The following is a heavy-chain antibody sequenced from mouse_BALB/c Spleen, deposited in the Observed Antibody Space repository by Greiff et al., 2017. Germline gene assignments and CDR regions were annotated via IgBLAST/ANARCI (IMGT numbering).Heavy chain of an antibody. Sequence: EVQLVESGPGLVKPSQSLSLTCTVTGYSITSDYAWNWIRQFPGNKLEWMGYISYSGSTSYNPSLKSRISITRDTSKNQFFLQLNSVTTEDTATYYCARNYDYDDGSYAMDYWGQGTSVTVSS. CDR3: ARNYDYDDGSYAMDY. J-gene: IGHJ4*01. CDR1: GYSITSDYA. V-gene: IGHV3-2*02. CDR2: ISYSGST. D-gene: IGHD2-4*01.